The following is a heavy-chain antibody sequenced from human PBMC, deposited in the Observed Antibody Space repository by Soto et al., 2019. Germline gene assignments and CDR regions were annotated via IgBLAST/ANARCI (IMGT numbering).Heavy chain of an antibody. D-gene: IGHD2-2*01. CDR2: ISGSGGST. CDR1: GFTFSSYG. Sequence: GGSLRLSCAASGFTFSSYGMHWVRQAPGKGLEWVSAISGSGGSTYYADSVKGRFTISRDNSKNTLYLQMNSLRAEDTAVYYCAKTSRGFVVVVPLDYWGQGTLVTVSS. CDR3: AKTSRGFVVVVPLDY. J-gene: IGHJ4*02. V-gene: IGHV3-23*01.